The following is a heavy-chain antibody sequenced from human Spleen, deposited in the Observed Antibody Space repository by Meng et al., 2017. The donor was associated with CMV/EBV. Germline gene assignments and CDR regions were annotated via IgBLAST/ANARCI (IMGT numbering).Heavy chain of an antibody. J-gene: IGHJ4*02. Sequence: QVRCQGSGPGLVKPSGPLSLTCPVSGGSISSYYWSWIRQPAGKGLEWIGRIYTSGSTNYNPSLKSRVTMSVDTSKNQFSLKLSSVTAADTAVYYCARDPLANGRIAAAGYNYWGQGTLVTVSS. D-gene: IGHD6-13*01. CDR2: IYTSGST. CDR3: ARDPLANGRIAAAGYNY. V-gene: IGHV4-4*07. CDR1: GGSISSYY.